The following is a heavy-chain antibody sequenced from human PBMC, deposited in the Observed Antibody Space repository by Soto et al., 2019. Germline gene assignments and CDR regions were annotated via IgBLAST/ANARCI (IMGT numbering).Heavy chain of an antibody. CDR2: ISSSSSYI. CDR1: GFTFSSYS. CDR3: ARGRLDILEWLSERSTYFDI. V-gene: IGHV3-21*01. D-gene: IGHD3-3*01. J-gene: IGHJ3*02. Sequence: PGGSLRLSCAASGFTFSSYSMNWVREAPGKGLDWVSSISSSSSYIYYADSVKGRFTISRDNAKNSLYLQMNSLRAEDTAVYYCARGRLDILEWLSERSTYFDIWGQGTMVTVSS.